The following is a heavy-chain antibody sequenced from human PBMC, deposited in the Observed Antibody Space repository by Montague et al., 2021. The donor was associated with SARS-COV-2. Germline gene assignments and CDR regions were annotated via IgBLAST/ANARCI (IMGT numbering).Heavy chain of an antibody. V-gene: IGHV4-31*03. J-gene: IGHJ6*02. CDR3: ARGRLTIFGVVTALDV. CDR1: GGSISSGGYY. Sequence: TLSLTCTVSGGSISSGGYYWSWIRQHPGKGLEWVGYIYYSGSTYYNPSLKSRVTISVDTSKNQFSLKLSSVTAVDTAVYYCARGRLTIFGVVTALDVWGQGTTVTVSS. CDR2: IYYSGST. D-gene: IGHD3-3*01.